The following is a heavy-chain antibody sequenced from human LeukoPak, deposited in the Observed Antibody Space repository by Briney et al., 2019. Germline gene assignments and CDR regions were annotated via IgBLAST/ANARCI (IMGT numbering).Heavy chain of an antibody. CDR2: ISPTGEGT. J-gene: IGHJ2*01. Sequence: TGGSLRLSCATSGFAFSNTGMTWVRQGPGRGLEWVSTISPTGEGTHYADSVKGRFTISIDNSKNTLYLQMNSLRADDTAVYYCAKNWQQLVLRLGYFDLWGRGTLVTVSS. V-gene: IGHV3-23*01. CDR1: GFAFSNTG. CDR3: AKNWQQLVLRLGYFDL. D-gene: IGHD6-13*01.